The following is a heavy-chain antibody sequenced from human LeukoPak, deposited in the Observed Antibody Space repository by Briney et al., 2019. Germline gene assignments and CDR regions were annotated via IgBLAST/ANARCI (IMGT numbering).Heavy chain of an antibody. J-gene: IGHJ5*02. V-gene: IGHV1-8*01. Sequence: ASVKVSCEATGYTFTTYDINWVRQATGQGLEWMGWMDPNSGNTGYAQKFQGRVTMTRNTSISTAYMELSSLRSEDTAVYYCARGGGYCSGGSCYASNWFDPWGQGTLVTVSS. CDR1: GYTFTTYD. CDR3: ARGGGYCSGGSCYASNWFDP. D-gene: IGHD2-15*01. CDR2: MDPNSGNT.